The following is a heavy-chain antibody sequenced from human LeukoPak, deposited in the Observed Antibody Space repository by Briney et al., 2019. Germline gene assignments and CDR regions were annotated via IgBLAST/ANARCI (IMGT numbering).Heavy chain of an antibody. CDR1: GFTFSNYA. Sequence: GGSLRLSCAASGFTFSNYAMSWVRQAPGKGLEWVSAISGSGGSTYYADSVKGRFTISRENSKNTLYLQMNSLRAEDTAVYYCVPGGGSTWFDPWGQGTLVTVSS. D-gene: IGHD1-14*01. J-gene: IGHJ5*02. CDR3: VPGGGSTWFDP. CDR2: ISGSGGST. V-gene: IGHV3-23*01.